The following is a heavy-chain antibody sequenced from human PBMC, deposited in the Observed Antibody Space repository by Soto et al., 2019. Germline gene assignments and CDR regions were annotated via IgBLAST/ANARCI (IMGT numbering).Heavy chain of an antibody. D-gene: IGHD4-4*01. CDR1: GVSINSYY. Sequence: LSETLSLTCAGSGVSINSYYWSWIRQPPGKGLEWIGYIYYSGSTNYNPSLKSRVTISVDRSQTQFSLKLSSVTAADTAVYYCARALGMSNRYYYGMDVWGQGTTVTVPS. CDR3: ARALGMSNRYYYGMDV. CDR2: IYYSGST. J-gene: IGHJ6*02. V-gene: IGHV4-59*01.